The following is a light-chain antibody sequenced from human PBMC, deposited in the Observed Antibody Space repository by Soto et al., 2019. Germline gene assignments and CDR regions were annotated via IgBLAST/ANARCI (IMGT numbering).Light chain of an antibody. Sequence: QSVLTQPPSVSAAPGQRVTMSCSGSSSNVGNNYVSWYQQLPGTAPKLLIFQTTERPSAIPDRFSGSKSGTAATLGITELQTGEEADYYCGTWDSSLSLWVFGGGTKVTVL. CDR3: GTWDSSLSLWV. CDR1: SSNVGNNY. CDR2: QTT. V-gene: IGLV1-51*02. J-gene: IGLJ3*02.